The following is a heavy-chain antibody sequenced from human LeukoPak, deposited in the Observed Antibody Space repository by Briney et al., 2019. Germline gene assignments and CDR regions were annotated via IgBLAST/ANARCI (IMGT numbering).Heavy chain of an antibody. CDR1: GGSISNCY. D-gene: IGHD2-15*01. J-gene: IGHJ4*02. V-gene: IGHV4-59*01. CDR2: IYYSGST. Sequence: PSETLSLTCTVSGGSISNCYWSWIRQPPGKGLEWIGYIYYSGSTSYNPSLKSRVTISVDTSKNQFSLRLSSVTAADTAVYFCARYCSGVSCYSRALDYWGQGTLVTVSS. CDR3: ARYCSGVSCYSRALDY.